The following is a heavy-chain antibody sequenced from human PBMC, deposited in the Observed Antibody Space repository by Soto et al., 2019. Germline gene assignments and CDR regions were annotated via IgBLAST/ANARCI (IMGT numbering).Heavy chain of an antibody. CDR1: GFSVSSSY. CDR3: ARATRQDASGGSKGPFDR. J-gene: IGHJ4*02. CDR2: IYGGGST. V-gene: IGHV3-53*02. Sequence: EVQLVETGGGLIQPGGSLRLSCAASGFSVSSSYMTWVRQAPGKGLEWVSLIYGGGSTYYADSVKGRFTISRDNSKNTLDLPKDNLRVEDTAVYFRARATRQDASGGSKGPFDRWGQGTLVPVPS. D-gene: IGHD3-10*01.